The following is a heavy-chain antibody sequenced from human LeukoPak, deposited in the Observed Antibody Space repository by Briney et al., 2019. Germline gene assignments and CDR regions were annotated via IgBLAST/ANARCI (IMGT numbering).Heavy chain of an antibody. J-gene: IGHJ6*02. Sequence: WASVKVSCKASGYTFTSYDISWVRQATGQGLEWMGWMNPNSGNTDYAQKFQGRVTMTRNTSISTAYMELSSLRSEDTAVYYCARGDFWSGYYTGMDVWGQGTTVTVSS. CDR2: MNPNSGNT. CDR1: GYTFTSYD. V-gene: IGHV1-8*01. CDR3: ARGDFWSGYYTGMDV. D-gene: IGHD3-3*01.